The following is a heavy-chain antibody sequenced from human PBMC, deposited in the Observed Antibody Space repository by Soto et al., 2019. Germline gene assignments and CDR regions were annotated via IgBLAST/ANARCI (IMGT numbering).Heavy chain of an antibody. CDR1: GYTFISYG. CDR3: ARPIYCSGTSCYHNFDY. V-gene: IGHV1-18*01. D-gene: IGHD2-2*01. CDR2: ISAYNGNT. J-gene: IGHJ4*02. Sequence: QVQLVQSGAEVKKPGASVKVSCKASGYTFISYGFNWVRQAPGQGLEWMGWISAYNGNTNYAQKFQGRVTMTPDTSTSTAYMELRSLRSDDTAVYYCARPIYCSGTSCYHNFDYWGQGTLVTVSS.